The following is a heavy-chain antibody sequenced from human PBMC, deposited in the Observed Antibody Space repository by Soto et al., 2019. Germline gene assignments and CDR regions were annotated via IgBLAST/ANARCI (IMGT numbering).Heavy chain of an antibody. CDR1: GDSIRSSDLY. J-gene: IGHJ4*02. D-gene: IGHD4-17*01. Sequence: QLQLLESGPGLVKPSETLSLTCTVSGDSIRSSDLYWGWIRQPPGKGLEWIGSIYYRGSTYYNPSLKSQITISVDTSKHPFSPKMSSVTAPDAAVDYCAINDGDYPTSFDYLGQGTLVTVSS. CDR2: IYYRGST. V-gene: IGHV4-39*02. CDR3: AINDGDYPTSFDY.